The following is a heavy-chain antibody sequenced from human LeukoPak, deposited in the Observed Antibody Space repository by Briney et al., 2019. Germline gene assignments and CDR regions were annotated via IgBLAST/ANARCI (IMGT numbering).Heavy chain of an antibody. CDR2: ISAYNGNT. Sequence: ASVKVSCKASGYTFTSYGISWVRQAPGQGLEWMGWISAYNGNTNYAQKLQGRVTMTTDTSTSTAYMELRSLRSDDTAVYYCARADILTGYYMEPRLDAHDYWGQGTLVTVSS. V-gene: IGHV1-18*01. CDR3: ARADILTGYYMEPRLDAHDY. CDR1: GYTFTSYG. D-gene: IGHD3-9*01. J-gene: IGHJ4*02.